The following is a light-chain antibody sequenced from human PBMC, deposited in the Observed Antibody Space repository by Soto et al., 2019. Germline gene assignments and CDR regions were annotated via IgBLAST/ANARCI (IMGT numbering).Light chain of an antibody. CDR2: DVS. J-gene: IGLJ1*01. Sequence: QSALTQPRSVSGSPGQSVAISCTGTSSDVGGNNYVSWYQQHPGKAPKLMIYDVSKRPSGVPDRFSGSKSGNTASLTISGLEDDDDADYYCCSFAGSRYVFGTGTKLTVL. CDR3: CSFAGSRYV. CDR1: SSDVGGNNY. V-gene: IGLV2-11*01.